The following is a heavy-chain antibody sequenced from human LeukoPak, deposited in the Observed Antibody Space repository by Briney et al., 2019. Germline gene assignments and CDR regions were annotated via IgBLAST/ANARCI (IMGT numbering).Heavy chain of an antibody. Sequence: GGSLRLSCEGSGFTFSNYWMSWVRQAPGKGLEWVSNIKTDGSEKYYVDSVKGRFTISRDNAKNSLYLQMNSLRAEDTAVYYCAKDLSGYYHEIYYYYYGMDVWGQGTMVTVSS. V-gene: IGHV3-7*01. J-gene: IGHJ6*02. CDR3: AKDLSGYYHEIYYYYYGMDV. D-gene: IGHD3-22*01. CDR2: IKTDGSEK. CDR1: GFTFSNYW.